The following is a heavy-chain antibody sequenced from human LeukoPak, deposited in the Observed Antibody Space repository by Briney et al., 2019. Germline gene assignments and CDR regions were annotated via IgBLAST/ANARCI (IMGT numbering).Heavy chain of an antibody. CDR3: AREPMVRGVLSYYYYGMDV. CDR2: IYTSGST. D-gene: IGHD3-10*01. CDR1: GGSISSYY. J-gene: IGHJ6*02. Sequence: SQTLSLTCTVSGGSISSYYWSWIRQPAGKGLESIGRIYTSGSTNYNPSLKSRVTMSVDTSKNQFSLKLSSVTAADTAVYYCAREPMVRGVLSYYYYGMDVWGQGTTVTVSS. V-gene: IGHV4-4*07.